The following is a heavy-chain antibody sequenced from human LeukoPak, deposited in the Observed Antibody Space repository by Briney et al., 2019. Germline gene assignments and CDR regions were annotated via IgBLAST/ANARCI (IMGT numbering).Heavy chain of an antibody. CDR2: IIPVLGTA. D-gene: IGHD4-17*01. V-gene: IGHV1-69*01. CDR1: GGTFSSYA. Sequence: SVKVSCKASGGTFSSYAISWVRQAPGQGLEWMGGIIPVLGTANYAKKFQGRVTITADEPTSTAYMELSSLRTADQSVSYCARGPTTPPYYYYGMDVWDQGTTVTVSS. J-gene: IGHJ6*02. CDR3: ARGPTTPPYYYYGMDV.